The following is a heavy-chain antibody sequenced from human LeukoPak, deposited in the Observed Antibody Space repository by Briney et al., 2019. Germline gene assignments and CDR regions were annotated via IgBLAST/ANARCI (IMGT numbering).Heavy chain of an antibody. V-gene: IGHV4-59*01. J-gene: IGHJ4*02. D-gene: IGHD5-18*01. CDR3: AREDTAMAPFDY. CDR2: IYYSGST. Sequence: EXLSLTCTVSGGSISSYYWSWIRQPPGKGLEWIGYIYYSGSTNYNPSLTSRVTISVDTSKNQFSLKLSSVTAADTAVYYCAREDTAMAPFDYWGQGTLVTVSS. CDR1: GGSISSYY.